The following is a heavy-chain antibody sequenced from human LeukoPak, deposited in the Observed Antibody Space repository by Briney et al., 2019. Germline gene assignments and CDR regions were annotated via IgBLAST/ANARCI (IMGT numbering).Heavy chain of an antibody. CDR3: ARDRYYSYYMDV. V-gene: IGHV2-70*11. J-gene: IGHJ6*03. CDR2: IDWDDDK. CDR1: GFSLSTSKMC. Sequence: SGPALVKPTQTLTLTCTFSGFSLSTSKMCVSWIRQPPGKALEWLARIDWDDDKYYSTSLKTRLTVSKDTSKNQVVLTMTNMEPVDTATFYCARDRYYSYYMDVWGKGTTVTVSS.